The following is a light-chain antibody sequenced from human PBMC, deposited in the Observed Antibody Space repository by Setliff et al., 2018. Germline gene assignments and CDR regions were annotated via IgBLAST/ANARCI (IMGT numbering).Light chain of an antibody. V-gene: IGLV2-14*01. Sequence: QSVLTQPASVSGSPGQSITISCTGTSSDVGAYNFVSWYQQHPGKAPKLMIYDVSNRPSGVSNRFSGSKSGNTASLTISGLQAEDEADYYCSSYTSSSTQAFGTGTKVTVL. CDR2: DVS. CDR3: SSYTSSSTQA. CDR1: SSDVGAYNF. J-gene: IGLJ1*01.